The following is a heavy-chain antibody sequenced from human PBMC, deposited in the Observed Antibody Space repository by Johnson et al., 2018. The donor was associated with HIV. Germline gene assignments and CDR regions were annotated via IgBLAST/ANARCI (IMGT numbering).Heavy chain of an antibody. CDR3: AKVRYDSSGYWDREHDAFDI. CDR2: ISWNSGSI. V-gene: IGHV3-9*01. CDR1: GFTFDDYA. D-gene: IGHD3-22*01. Sequence: VQLVESGGGLVQPGRSLRLSCAASGFTFDDYAMHWVRQAPGKGLEWVSGISWNSGSIGYADSVKGRFTISSDHAKNSLYLQMNSLRAEDTALYYCAKVRYDSSGYWDREHDAFDIWGQGTMVTVSS. J-gene: IGHJ3*02.